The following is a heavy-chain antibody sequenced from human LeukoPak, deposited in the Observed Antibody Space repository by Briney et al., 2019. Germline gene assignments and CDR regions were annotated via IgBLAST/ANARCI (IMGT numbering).Heavy chain of an antibody. Sequence: GGSLRLSCAASGITVSNDYMSWVRQAPGKGLEWVSAIYADGYTRDAASVKGRFSISRHNSKNTVYLQMDNLRPEDTAVYYCARDRRGEKDFDVWGPGTMVTVSS. CDR1: GITVSNDY. V-gene: IGHV3-53*04. CDR3: ARDRRGEKDFDV. CDR2: IYADGYT. J-gene: IGHJ3*01.